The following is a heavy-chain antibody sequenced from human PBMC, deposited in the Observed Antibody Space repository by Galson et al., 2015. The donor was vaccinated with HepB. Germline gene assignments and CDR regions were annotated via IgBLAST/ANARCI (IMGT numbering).Heavy chain of an antibody. CDR3: ARVSAGTEVYTF. CDR1: GYTFTGYY. CDR2: INPNSGGT. D-gene: IGHD6-13*01. J-gene: IGHJ3*01. Sequence: SVKVSCKASGYTFTGYYMHWVRQAPGQGLEWMGWINPNSGGTNYAQKFQGRVTMTRDTSISTAYMELSRLRSDDTAVYYCARVSAGTEVYTFWGQGTMVTVSS. V-gene: IGHV1-2*02.